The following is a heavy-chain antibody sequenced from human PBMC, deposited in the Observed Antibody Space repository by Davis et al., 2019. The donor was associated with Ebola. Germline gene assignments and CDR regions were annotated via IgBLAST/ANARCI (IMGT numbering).Heavy chain of an antibody. CDR2: IIPIFGTA. CDR1: GGTFSSYA. CDR3: ARGGEMWAFDV. V-gene: IGHV1-69*06. D-gene: IGHD3-16*01. J-gene: IGHJ3*01. Sequence: SVKVSCKASGGTFSSYAISWVRQAPGQGLEWMGGIIPIFGTANYAQKFQGRVTITADKSTSTAYMELSSLTSDDTAVYYCARGGEMWAFDVWGQGTIVTVSS.